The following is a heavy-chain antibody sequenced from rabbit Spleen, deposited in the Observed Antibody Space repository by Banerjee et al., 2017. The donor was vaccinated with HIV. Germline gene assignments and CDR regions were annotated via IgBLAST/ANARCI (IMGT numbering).Heavy chain of an antibody. J-gene: IGHJ6*01. Sequence: LEESGGGLVQPGGSLTLTCTASGSDISSYAISWVRQAPGKGLEWIGDIYPVFGITNYANWMKGRFTISSDNAQNTVDLQMNSLTAADTATYFCTRNANGGWDLWGQGTLVTVS. CDR3: TRNANGGWDL. CDR2: IYPVFGIT. D-gene: IGHD4-1*01. CDR1: GSDISSYA. V-gene: IGHV1S47*01.